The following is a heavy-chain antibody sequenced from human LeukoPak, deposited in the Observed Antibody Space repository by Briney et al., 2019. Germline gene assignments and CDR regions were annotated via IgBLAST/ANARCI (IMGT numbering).Heavy chain of an antibody. V-gene: IGHV4-38-2*02. CDR1: GYSISSGYY. CDR3: ARYCSSTSCSADAFDI. J-gene: IGHJ3*02. CDR2: IYHSGST. D-gene: IGHD2-2*01. Sequence: SETLSLTCTVSGYSISSGYYWGWIRQPPGKGLEWIGSIYHSGSTYYNPSLKSRVTISGDTSKNQFSLKLSSVTAADTAAYYCARYCSSTSCSADAFDIWGQGTMVTVSS.